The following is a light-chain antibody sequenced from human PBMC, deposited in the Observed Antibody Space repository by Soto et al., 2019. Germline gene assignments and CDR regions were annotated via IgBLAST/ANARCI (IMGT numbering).Light chain of an antibody. V-gene: IGLV2-14*01. Sequence: QSALTQPASVSGSPGQSITISCTGASSDVGGYNYVSWYQQHPGKAPKLLIYEVSNRPSGVSNRFSGSKSGTTASLAISGLQAEDEADYYCSSYTISSHHWVFGGGTKLTVL. CDR2: EVS. J-gene: IGLJ3*02. CDR3: SSYTISSHHWV. CDR1: SSDVGGYNY.